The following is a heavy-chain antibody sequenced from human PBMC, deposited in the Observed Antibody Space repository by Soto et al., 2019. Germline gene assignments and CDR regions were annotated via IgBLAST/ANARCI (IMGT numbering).Heavy chain of an antibody. CDR1: GYTFTSYG. D-gene: IGHD3-10*02. CDR3: ARLYDVDTDNWLDP. V-gene: IGHV5-10-1*01. J-gene: IGHJ5*02. CDR2: IDPTNPYT. Sequence: GASVKVSCKASGYTFTSYGIIWVRQMPGKGLEWMGRIDPTNPYTNYSPSFQGHVTISVDKSISTAYLQWSSLKASDTAMYYCARLYDVDTDNWLDPWGQGTLVTVSS.